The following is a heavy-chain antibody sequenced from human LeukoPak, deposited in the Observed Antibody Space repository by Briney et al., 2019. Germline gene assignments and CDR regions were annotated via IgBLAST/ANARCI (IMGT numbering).Heavy chain of an antibody. D-gene: IGHD6-13*01. J-gene: IGHJ4*02. Sequence: GGSLRLSCAASGFSFDDYGMHWVRHAPGKGLEWVSTISWNSASVGYVDSVKGRFTISRDNAKKTLYLQMNSLRPEDTALYYCAKDYGYSSSWYDYWGQGTLSPSPQ. CDR3: AKDYGYSSSWYDY. CDR1: GFSFDDYG. V-gene: IGHV3-9*01. CDR2: ISWNSASV.